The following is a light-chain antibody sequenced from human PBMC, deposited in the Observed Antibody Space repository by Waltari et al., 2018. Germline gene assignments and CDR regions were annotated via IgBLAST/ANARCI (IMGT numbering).Light chain of an antibody. CDR1: NSDVGTHNY. Sequence: QSALPQPPSASGPPGQSLTISCTGTNSDVGTHNYVSWFQQHPGRAPKLLIYEVNKRPSGVPDRFSGSKSDNRASLTVSGLQADDEAVYHCSSYAGSNTLVFGGGTKLTVL. J-gene: IGLJ2*01. V-gene: IGLV2-8*01. CDR3: SSYAGSNTLV. CDR2: EVN.